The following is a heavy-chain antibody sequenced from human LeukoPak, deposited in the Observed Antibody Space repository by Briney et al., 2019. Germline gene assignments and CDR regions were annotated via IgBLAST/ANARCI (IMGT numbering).Heavy chain of an antibody. V-gene: IGHV4-34*01. D-gene: IGHD3-3*01. CDR1: GGSFSGYY. CDR2: INHSGST. CDR3: ARDVYDFWSGYITPPGGPYNWFDP. Sequence: PSETLSLTCAVYGGSFSGYYWSWIRQPPGKGLEWIGEINHSGSTNYNPSLKSRVTISVDTSKNQFSLKLSSVTAADTAVYYCARDVYDFWSGYITPPGGPYNWFDPWGQGTLVTVSS. J-gene: IGHJ5*02.